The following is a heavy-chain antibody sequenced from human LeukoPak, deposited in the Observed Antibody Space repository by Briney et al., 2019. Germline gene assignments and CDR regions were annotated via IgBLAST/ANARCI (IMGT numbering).Heavy chain of an antibody. Sequence: PGGFLRLFCGSCGFIFSCCAVWGARMAGGRGLEVGSSMSGSGGSKYYADSVKGRFTISRDNSKNTLYLQMNSLRAEDTAVYYCAKDQGWNYLYYFDYWGQGTLVTASS. CDR1: GFIFSCCA. CDR3: AKDQGWNYLYYFDY. D-gene: IGHD1-7*01. J-gene: IGHJ4*02. CDR2: MSGSGGSK. V-gene: IGHV3-23*01.